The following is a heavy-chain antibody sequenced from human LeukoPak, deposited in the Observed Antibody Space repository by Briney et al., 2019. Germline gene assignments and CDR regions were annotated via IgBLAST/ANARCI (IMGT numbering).Heavy chain of an antibody. V-gene: IGHV3-7*01. CDR2: IKEDGVEI. CDR1: AFPFSNYW. Sequence: GGSLSLSCAASAFPFSNYWMSWVRAAPGKGLEWVANIKEDGVEINYVDSVKGRFTISRDNAKNSLYLQMNSLRVEDTAVYYCARDRGYSTFDYWGQGTLVTVSS. D-gene: IGHD4-23*01. CDR3: ARDRGYSTFDY. J-gene: IGHJ4*02.